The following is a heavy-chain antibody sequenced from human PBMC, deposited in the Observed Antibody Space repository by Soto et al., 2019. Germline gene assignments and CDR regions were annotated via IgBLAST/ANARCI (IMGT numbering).Heavy chain of an antibody. CDR2: VYYSGIT. Sequence: XETLSLPCTVSGGSISSYDWSWIRQPPGKGLEWIGYVYYSGITNYNPPLKSRVTISVDTSKKQFSLRLDSVTAADTAIYYCARARDTSGSSFDIWGQGTLVTVSS. CDR1: GGSISSYD. J-gene: IGHJ4*02. CDR3: ARARDTSGSSFDI. V-gene: IGHV4-59*01. D-gene: IGHD6-19*01.